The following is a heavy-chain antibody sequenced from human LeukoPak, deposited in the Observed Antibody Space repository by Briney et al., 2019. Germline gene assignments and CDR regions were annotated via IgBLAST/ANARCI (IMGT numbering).Heavy chain of an antibody. Sequence: ASVKVSCKASGYTFTGYYMHWVRQAAGQGHEWMGWINPNSGGTNYAQKFQGRVTMTRDTSISTAYMELSRLRSDDTAVYYCARSSSSFDYFDYWGQGTLVTVSS. D-gene: IGHD6-6*01. CDR3: ARSSSSFDYFDY. CDR1: GYTFTGYY. CDR2: INPNSGGT. V-gene: IGHV1-2*02. J-gene: IGHJ4*02.